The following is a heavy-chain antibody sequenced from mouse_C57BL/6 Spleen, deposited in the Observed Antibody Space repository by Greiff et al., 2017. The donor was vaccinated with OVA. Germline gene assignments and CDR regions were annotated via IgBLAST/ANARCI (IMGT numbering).Heavy chain of an antibody. V-gene: IGHV1-50*01. J-gene: IGHJ2*01. CDR2: IDPSDSYT. Sequence: QVQLQQSGAELVKPGASVKLSCKASGYTFTSYWMQWVKQRPGQGLEWIGEIDPSDSYTNYNQKFKGKATLTVDTSSSTAYMQLSSLTSEDSAVYYCARMESSYADYWGQGTTLTVSS. CDR1: GYTFTSYW. CDR3: ARMESSYADY. D-gene: IGHD1-1*01.